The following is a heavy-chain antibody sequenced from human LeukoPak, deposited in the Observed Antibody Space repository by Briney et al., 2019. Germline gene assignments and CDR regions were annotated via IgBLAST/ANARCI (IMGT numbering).Heavy chain of an antibody. CDR3: ARVSYVVWWFDP. CDR1: GGSFSGYY. J-gene: IGHJ5*02. V-gene: IGHV4-34*09. D-gene: IGHD3-16*01. CDR2: INHSGSA. Sequence: PSETLSLTCAVYGGSFSGYYWSWIRQPPGKGLEWIGEINHSGSANYNPSLKSRVTILVDTSKNQFSLKLSSVTAADTAVYYCARVSYVVWWFDPWGQGTLVTVSS.